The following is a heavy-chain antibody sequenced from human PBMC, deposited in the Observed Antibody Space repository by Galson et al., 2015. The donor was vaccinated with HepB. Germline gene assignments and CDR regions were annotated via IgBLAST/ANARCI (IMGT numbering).Heavy chain of an antibody. CDR2: IKQDGSEK. D-gene: IGHD4-11*01. CDR1: GFTFRSYW. CDR3: TRGQTTSEY. J-gene: IGHJ4*02. Sequence: SLRLSCAASGFTFRSYWMSWVRQAPGKGLEWVANIKQDGSEKYYVDSVKGRFTISRDNARNSLYLQINSQRAEDTAIYYCTRGQTTSEYWGQGTLVTVSS. V-gene: IGHV3-7*01.